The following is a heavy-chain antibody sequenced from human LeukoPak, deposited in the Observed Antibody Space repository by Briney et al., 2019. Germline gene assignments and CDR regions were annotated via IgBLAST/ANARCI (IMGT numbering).Heavy chain of an antibody. V-gene: IGHV1-2*02. D-gene: IGHD6-6*01. CDR2: INPNSGGT. CDR1: GYTFTGYY. J-gene: IGHJ6*03. Sequence: ASVKVSCKASGYTFTGYYMHWVRQAPGQGLECMGWINPNSGGTNYAQKFQGRVTMTRDTSISTAYMELSSLRSEDTAVYYCARAEGGGYSSSSGGYYMYVWGKGTTVTVSS. CDR3: ARAEGGGYSSSSGGYYMYV.